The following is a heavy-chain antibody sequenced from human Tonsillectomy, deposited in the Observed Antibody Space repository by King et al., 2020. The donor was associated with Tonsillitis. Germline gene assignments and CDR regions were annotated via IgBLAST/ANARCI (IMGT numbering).Heavy chain of an antibody. D-gene: IGHD5-18*01. CDR3: ARDTSRLPFDY. CDR1: GFTFSSYG. CDR2: ISYDGSNK. Sequence: VQLVESGGGVVQPGRSLRLSCAASGFTFSSYGMHWVRQAPGKGLEWVAVISYDGSNKYYADSVKGRFTISRDNSKNTLYLQMNSLRAEDTAVYYCARDTSRLPFDYWGQGTLVTVSS. V-gene: IGHV3-33*05. J-gene: IGHJ4*02.